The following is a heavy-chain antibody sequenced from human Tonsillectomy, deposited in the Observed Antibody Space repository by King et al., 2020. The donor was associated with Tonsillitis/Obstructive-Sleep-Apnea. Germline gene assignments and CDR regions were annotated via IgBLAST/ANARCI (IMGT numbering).Heavy chain of an antibody. CDR3: ASPAADIVVVPAAMGFDY. V-gene: IGHV4-39*01. CDR2: IYYSGST. D-gene: IGHD2-2*01. Sequence: QLQESGPGLVKPSETLSLTCTVSGGSISSSSYYWGWIRQPPGKGLEWIGSIYYSGSTYYNPSLKSRVTISVDTSKNQFSLKLSSVTAADTAVYYCASPAADIVVVPAAMGFDYWGQGTLVTVSS. CDR1: GGSISSSSYY. J-gene: IGHJ4*02.